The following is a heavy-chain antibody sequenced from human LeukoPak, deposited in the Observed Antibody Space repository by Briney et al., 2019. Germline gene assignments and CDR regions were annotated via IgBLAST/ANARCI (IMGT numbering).Heavy chain of an antibody. D-gene: IGHD1-26*01. CDR1: GFTFGDYA. V-gene: IGHV3-23*01. CDR2: ISGSGGNT. Sequence: GGSLRLSCTASGFTFGDYAMSWVRQTPGKGLEWVSAISGSGGNTFYADSVKGRFTISRDNSKNTLWLQMNSLRAEDTAVYYCAKDLEKYSGSYLGAFDIWGQGTMVTVSS. CDR3: AKDLEKYSGSYLGAFDI. J-gene: IGHJ3*02.